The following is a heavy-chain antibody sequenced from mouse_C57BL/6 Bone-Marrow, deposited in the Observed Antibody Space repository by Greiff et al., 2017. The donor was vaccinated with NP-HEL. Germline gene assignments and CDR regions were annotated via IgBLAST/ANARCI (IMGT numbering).Heavy chain of an antibody. J-gene: IGHJ4*01. CDR1: GYTFTSYW. D-gene: IGHD1-1*01. CDR3: ARGSADYYAMDY. CDR2: IHPNSGST. Sequence: VKLQQPGAELVKPGASVKLSCKASGYTFTSYWMHWVKQRPGQGLEWIGMIHPNSGSTNYNEKFKSKATLTVDKSSSTAYMQLSSLTSEDSAVYYCARGSADYYAMDYWGQGTSVTVSS. V-gene: IGHV1-64*01.